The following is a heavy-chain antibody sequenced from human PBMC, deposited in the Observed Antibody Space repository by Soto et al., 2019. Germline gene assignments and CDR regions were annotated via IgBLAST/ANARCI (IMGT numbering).Heavy chain of an antibody. D-gene: IGHD5-12*01. CDR2: IIPIFDTT. CDR3: ATLPMATFTYYTGTDV. V-gene: IGHV1-69*12. Sequence: QVQLVQSGAEVKKPGSSVRVSCKASGGTFSSYAISWVRQAPGQGLEWMGGIIPIFDTTDYAQKFQGRVTMTADESQSTAYMELSSLRSEAWAVYCCATLPMATFTYYTGTDVWGQGTTVTVSS. CDR1: GGTFSSYA. J-gene: IGHJ6*02.